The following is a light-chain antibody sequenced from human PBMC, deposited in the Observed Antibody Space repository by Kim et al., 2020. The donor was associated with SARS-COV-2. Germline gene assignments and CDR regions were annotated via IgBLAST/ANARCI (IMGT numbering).Light chain of an antibody. V-gene: IGLV6-57*03. CDR2: HDT. CDR1: RGRIAINS. Sequence: TISSTRRRGRIAINSVHLYQHRPAPAPPPVIYHDTQSPSGVPARFSSSIYSSSNSASLTISGLKTEDEADYYCQSYDSSNLNWVFGGGTKVTVL. J-gene: IGLJ3*02. CDR3: QSYDSSNLNWV.